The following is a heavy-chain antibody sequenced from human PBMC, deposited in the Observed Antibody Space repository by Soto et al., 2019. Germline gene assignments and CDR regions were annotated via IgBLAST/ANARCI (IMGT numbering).Heavy chain of an antibody. CDR2: IYYSGST. Sequence: QVQLQESGPGLVKPSQTLSLTCTVSGGSISSGGYYWSWIRQHPGKGLEWIGYIYYSGSTYYNPSLKRRVTISVDTSKNQFSLKRSSVTAADTAVYYCARDTTAAGTDYWGQGTLVTVSS. V-gene: IGHV4-31*03. D-gene: IGHD6-13*01. CDR1: GGSISSGGYY. CDR3: ARDTTAAGTDY. J-gene: IGHJ4*02.